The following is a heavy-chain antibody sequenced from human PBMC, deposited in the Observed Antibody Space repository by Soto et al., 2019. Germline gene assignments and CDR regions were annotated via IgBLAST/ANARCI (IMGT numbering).Heavy chain of an antibody. J-gene: IGHJ3*02. D-gene: IGHD6-6*01. Sequence: GGSLRLSCAASGFTFSSYGMHWVRQAPGKGLEWVAVIWYDGSIKYYADSVKGRFTISRDNSKNTLYLQMNSLRAEDTAVYYCAREKTRSSIAARGCAFDIWGQGTMVTVSS. CDR2: IWYDGSIK. CDR1: GFTFSSYG. V-gene: IGHV3-33*01. CDR3: AREKTRSSIAARGCAFDI.